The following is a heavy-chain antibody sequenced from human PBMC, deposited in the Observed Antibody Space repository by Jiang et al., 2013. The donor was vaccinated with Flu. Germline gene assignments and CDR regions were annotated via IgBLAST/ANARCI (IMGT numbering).Heavy chain of an antibody. Sequence: YWGWIRQPPGKGLEWIGSIYYSGSTYYNPSLKSRVTISVDTSKNQFSLKLSSVTAADTAVYYCARQSLYDFWSGYNPVDYWGQGTLVTVSS. V-gene: IGHV4-39*01. CDR1: Y. D-gene: IGHD3-3*01. J-gene: IGHJ4*02. CDR2: IYYSGST. CDR3: ARQSLYDFWSGYNPVDY.